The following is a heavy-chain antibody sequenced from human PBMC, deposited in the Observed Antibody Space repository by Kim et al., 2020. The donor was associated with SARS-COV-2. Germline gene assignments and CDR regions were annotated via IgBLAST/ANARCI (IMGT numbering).Heavy chain of an antibody. J-gene: IGHJ5*02. Sequence: GGSLRLSCAASGFTFSSYGMHWVRQAPGKGLEWVAVIWYDGSNKYYADSVKGRFTISRDNSKNTLYLQMNSLRAEDTAVYYCARGSRDAVRIFGVVTDNWFDPWGQGTLVTVSS. CDR2: IWYDGSNK. D-gene: IGHD3-3*01. V-gene: IGHV3-33*01. CDR1: GFTFSSYG. CDR3: ARGSRDAVRIFGVVTDNWFDP.